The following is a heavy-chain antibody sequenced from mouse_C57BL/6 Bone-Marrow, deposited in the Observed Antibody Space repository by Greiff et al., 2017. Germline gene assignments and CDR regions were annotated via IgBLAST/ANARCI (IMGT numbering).Heavy chain of an antibody. Sequence: EVMLVESGGGLVQPGGSLKLSCAASGFTFSDYYMYWVRQTPETRLEWVAYVSNGGGSAYYPDTVQGRFTTSRDNAKNTLYLQMSGLKSEDTAMYYCARHDRHRYCDVWGTGTTVTVSS. CDR3: ARHDRHRYCDV. CDR1: GFTFSDYY. CDR2: VSNGGGSA. J-gene: IGHJ1*03. D-gene: IGHD3-1*01. V-gene: IGHV5-12*01.